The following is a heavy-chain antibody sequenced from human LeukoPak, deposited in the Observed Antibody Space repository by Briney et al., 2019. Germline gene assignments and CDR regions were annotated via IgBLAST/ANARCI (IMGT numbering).Heavy chain of an antibody. CDR3: AAWGPFDIHAFDI. J-gene: IGHJ3*02. CDR2: IWYDGSNK. Sequence: GRSLRLSRAASGFTFSSYGMHWVRQAPGKGLEWVAVIWYDGSNKYYADSVKSRFTISRDNSKNTLYLQMNSLRAEDTAVYYCAAWGPFDIHAFDIWGQGTMVAVSS. CDR1: GFTFSSYG. D-gene: IGHD7-27*01. V-gene: IGHV3-33*01.